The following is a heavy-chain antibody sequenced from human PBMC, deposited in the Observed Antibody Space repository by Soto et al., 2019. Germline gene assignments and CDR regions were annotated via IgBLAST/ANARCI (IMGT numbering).Heavy chain of an antibody. CDR1: GGTFSSYT. D-gene: IGHD4-17*01. J-gene: IGHJ3*02. CDR2: IIPILGIA. Sequence: QVQLVQSGAEVKKPGSSVKVSCKASGGTFSSYTISWVRQAPGQGLEWMGRIIPILGIANYAQKFQGRVTITADKSTGTAYMGLSSLRSEDTAVYYCARGHDYGDYGAFDIWGQGTMVTVSS. V-gene: IGHV1-69*02. CDR3: ARGHDYGDYGAFDI.